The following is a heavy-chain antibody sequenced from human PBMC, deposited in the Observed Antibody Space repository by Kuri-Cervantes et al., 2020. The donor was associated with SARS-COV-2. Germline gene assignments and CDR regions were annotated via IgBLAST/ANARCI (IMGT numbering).Heavy chain of an antibody. V-gene: IGHV3-30*02. J-gene: IGHJ6*03. Sequence: GESLKISCAASGFTFSSYGMHWVRQAPGKGLEWVAFIRYDGSNKYYADSVKGRFTISRDNSKNTLYLQMNSLRAEDTAVYYCAXXEDYMDVWGKGTTVTVSS. CDR1: GFTFSSYG. CDR3: AXXEDYMDV. CDR2: IRYDGSNK.